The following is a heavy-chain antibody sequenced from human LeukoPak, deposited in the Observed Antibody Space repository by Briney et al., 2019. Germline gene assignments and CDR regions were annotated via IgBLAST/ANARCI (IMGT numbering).Heavy chain of an antibody. CDR1: GFTFSSYW. CDR2: IKQDGSEK. J-gene: IGHJ4*02. Sequence: GGSLRLSCAASGFTFSSYWMSWVRQAPGKGLEWVANIKQDGSEKYYVDSVKGRFTISRDDAKNSLYLQMNSLRAEDTAVYYCARHLSGVTGYTYGRGIDYWGQGTLVTVSS. D-gene: IGHD5-18*01. CDR3: ARHLSGVTGYTYGRGIDY. V-gene: IGHV3-7*01.